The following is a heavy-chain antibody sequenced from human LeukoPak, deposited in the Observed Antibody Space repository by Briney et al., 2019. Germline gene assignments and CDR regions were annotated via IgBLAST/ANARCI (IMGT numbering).Heavy chain of an antibody. CDR2: INHSGST. Sequence: SETLSLTCAVYGGSFSGYYWSWIRQPPGKGLEWIGEINHSGSTNYNPSLKSRVTISVDTSKNQFSLKLSSVTAADTAVYYCARIGGYYMADAFDIWGQGTMVTVSS. CDR3: ARIGGYYMADAFDI. J-gene: IGHJ3*02. V-gene: IGHV4-34*01. D-gene: IGHD3-3*01. CDR1: GGSFSGYY.